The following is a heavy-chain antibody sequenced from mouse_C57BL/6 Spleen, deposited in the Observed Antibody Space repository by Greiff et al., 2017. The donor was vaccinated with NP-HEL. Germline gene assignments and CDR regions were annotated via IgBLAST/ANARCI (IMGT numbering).Heavy chain of an antibody. J-gene: IGHJ3*01. V-gene: IGHV1-42*01. CDR1: GYSFTGYY. CDR2: INPSTGGT. Sequence: EVQLQESGPELVKPGASVKISCKASGYSFTGYYMNWVKQSPEKSLEWIGEINPSTGGTTYNQEFNAKATLTVDKSSSTAYMQLKSLTSEDSEVYYCARFYGSSSAWFAYWGQGTLVTVSA. D-gene: IGHD1-1*01. CDR3: ARFYGSSSAWFAY.